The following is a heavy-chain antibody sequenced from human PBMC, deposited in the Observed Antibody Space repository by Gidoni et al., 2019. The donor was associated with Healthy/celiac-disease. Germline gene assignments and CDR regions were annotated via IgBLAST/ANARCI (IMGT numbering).Heavy chain of an antibody. D-gene: IGHD4-17*01. CDR1: GFTFGDYA. CDR2: IRNKVYGAAT. V-gene: IGHV3-49*03. J-gene: IGHJ4*02. Sequence: EVQLVESGGGLVQPGRSLRLSCTASGFTFGDYAMSWFRQAPGKGLEWLVFIRNKVYGAATEYAASVKGRFTISRDDSRSIAYLQMNSLKSEDTAVYYCSKSIDMSTVTKGLDHWGQGTLVTVSS. CDR3: SKSIDMSTVTKGLDH.